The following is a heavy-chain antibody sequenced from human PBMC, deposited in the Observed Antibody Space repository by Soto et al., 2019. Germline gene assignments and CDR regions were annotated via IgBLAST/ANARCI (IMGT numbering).Heavy chain of an antibody. Sequence: GSLRLSCTASGFTFGDYAMRWFRQAPGKGLEWVGFIRSKAYGGTTEYAASVKGRFTISRDESKSIAYLHMNSLKTEDTAVYYCTRGNLNDLRPFDYWGQGTLVTVSS. D-gene: IGHD1-1*01. CDR1: GFTFGDYA. J-gene: IGHJ4*02. CDR3: TRGNLNDLRPFDY. V-gene: IGHV3-49*03. CDR2: IRSKAYGGTT.